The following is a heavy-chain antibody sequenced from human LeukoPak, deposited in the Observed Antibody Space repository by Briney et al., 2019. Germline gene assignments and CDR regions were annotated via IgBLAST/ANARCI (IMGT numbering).Heavy chain of an antibody. CDR1: GYSISTGYY. CDR3: ARAAGSGSYYSGFDS. D-gene: IGHD3-10*01. Sequence: SETLSLTCTVSGYSISTGYYWDWIRQPPGQGLEWIGYIYYNGSTNYNPSLKSRVTISVDMSKNQFSLKLSSVTAADTAVYYCARAAGSGSYYSGFDSWGQGTLVTVSS. J-gene: IGHJ4*02. V-gene: IGHV4-61*01. CDR2: IYYNGST.